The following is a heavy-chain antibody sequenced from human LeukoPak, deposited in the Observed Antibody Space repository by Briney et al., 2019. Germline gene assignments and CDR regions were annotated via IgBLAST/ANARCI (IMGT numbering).Heavy chain of an antibody. CDR2: IYYSGST. D-gene: IGHD6-13*01. V-gene: IGHV4-31*03. CDR3: ARVGSSSWHGMDV. Sequence: SETLSLTCTVSGCSISSGGYYWSWTRQHPGKGLEWIGYIYYSGSTYYNPSLKSRVTISEDTSKNQFSLKLSSVTAADTAVYYCARVGSSSWHGMDVWGQGTKVSDCS. J-gene: IGHJ6*02. CDR1: GCSISSGGYY.